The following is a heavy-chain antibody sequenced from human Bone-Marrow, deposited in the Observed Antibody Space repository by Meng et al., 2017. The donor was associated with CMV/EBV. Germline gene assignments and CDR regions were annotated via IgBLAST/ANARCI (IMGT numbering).Heavy chain of an antibody. D-gene: IGHD3-3*01. CDR1: GFTFSSYA. CDR2: ISGSGGST. J-gene: IGHJ4*02. Sequence: GESLKISCAASGFTFSSYAMSWVRQAPGKGLEWVSAISGSGGSTYYADSVKGRFTISRDNSKNTAHLQLNSLKSEDTAVYYCSRSDDYWSSYTSDYWGQGTLVTVSS. V-gene: IGHV3-23*01. CDR3: SRSDDYWSSYTSDY.